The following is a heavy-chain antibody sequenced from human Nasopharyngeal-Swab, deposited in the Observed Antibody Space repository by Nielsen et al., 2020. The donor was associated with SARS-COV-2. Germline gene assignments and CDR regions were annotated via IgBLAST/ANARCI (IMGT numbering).Heavy chain of an antibody. Sequence: GESLKISCAASGFTFSSSGMDWVRQAPGKGLEWVSTIGGSGGSTYYADSVKGRFTISRDNSKNTLYLQMNILRAEDTALYYCAKNFYGSGSYLVSWGQGTLVTVSS. CDR3: AKNFYGSGSYLVS. D-gene: IGHD3-10*01. V-gene: IGHV3-23*01. J-gene: IGHJ4*02. CDR2: IGGSGGST. CDR1: GFTFSSSG.